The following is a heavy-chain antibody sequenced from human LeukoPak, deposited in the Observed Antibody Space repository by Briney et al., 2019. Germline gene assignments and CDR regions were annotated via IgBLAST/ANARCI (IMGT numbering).Heavy chain of an antibody. CDR3: ARHVPGYSSSWYEFDD. J-gene: IGHJ4*02. D-gene: IGHD6-13*01. CDR1: GGSISSSSYY. CDR2: VYYSGST. Sequence: PSETLSLTCTVSGGSISSSSYYWGWIRQPPGKGLEWIGSVYYSGSTYSNPSLKSRVTISVDTSKNQFSLKLSSATAADTAVYYCARHVPGYSSSWYEFDDWGQGTLVTVSS. V-gene: IGHV4-39*01.